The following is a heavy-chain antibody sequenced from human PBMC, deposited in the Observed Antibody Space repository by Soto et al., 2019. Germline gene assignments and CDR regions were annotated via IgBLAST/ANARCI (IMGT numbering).Heavy chain of an antibody. CDR2: IDVDIGDT. Sequence: QVQMVQSGAEVKKPGASVTVSCTSSGHTFTGQHMHSGRQPPGQGLEWMGLIDVDIGDTKDTQKFQGRITSTSATAITTAYMGLRGLRSDDTDVDYCGLEPTGTGGFDYGGQGTLVTVS. CDR1: GHTFTGQH. CDR3: GLEPTGTGGFDY. V-gene: IGHV1-2*02. D-gene: IGHD7-27*01. J-gene: IGHJ4*02.